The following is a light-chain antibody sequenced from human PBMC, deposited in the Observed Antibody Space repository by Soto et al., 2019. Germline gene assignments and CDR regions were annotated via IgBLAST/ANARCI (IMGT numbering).Light chain of an antibody. CDR3: MQGTHWPLT. CDR2: EVS. V-gene: IGKV2-30*01. J-gene: IGKJ4*01. Sequence: EVALTQSPLSQSVTLGQPASISCKCSQSLLYSNGHTYLTWFHQRPGQPPRRLIYEVSYRDSGVPDRFSGSGSGTDFTLRISRVEVEDVGVYYCMQGTHWPLTFGGGTKVEIK. CDR1: QSLLYSNGHTY.